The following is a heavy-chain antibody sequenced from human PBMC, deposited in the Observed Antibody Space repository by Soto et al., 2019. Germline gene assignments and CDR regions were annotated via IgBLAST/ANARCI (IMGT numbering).Heavy chain of an antibody. Sequence: KPSETLSLTCTVSGGSISSGDYYWSWIRQPPGKSLEWIGYIYYSGSTYYNPSLKSRVTISVDTSKNQFSLKLSSVTAADTAVYYCARGQRYCSGGSCIPGPSYYYGMDVWGQGTTVTVSS. CDR2: IYYSGST. D-gene: IGHD2-15*01. J-gene: IGHJ6*02. V-gene: IGHV4-30-4*01. CDR3: ARGQRYCSGGSCIPGPSYYYGMDV. CDR1: GGSISSGDYY.